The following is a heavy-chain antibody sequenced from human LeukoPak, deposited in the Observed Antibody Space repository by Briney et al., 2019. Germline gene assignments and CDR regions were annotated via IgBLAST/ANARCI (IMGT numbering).Heavy chain of an antibody. D-gene: IGHD3-22*01. CDR1: GYSISSGYY. CDR2: IYYSGST. Sequence: PSETLSLTCAVSGYSISSGYYWGWIRQPPGKGLEWIGYIYYSGSTNYNPSLKSRVTISVDTSKNQFSLKLSSVTAADTAVYYCARDDYYDSSGYYNWGQGTLVTVSS. J-gene: IGHJ4*02. CDR3: ARDDYYDSSGYYN. V-gene: IGHV4-61*01.